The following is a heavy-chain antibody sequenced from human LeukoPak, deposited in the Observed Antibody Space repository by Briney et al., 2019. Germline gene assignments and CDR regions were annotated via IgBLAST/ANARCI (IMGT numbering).Heavy chain of an antibody. CDR2: IYTSGST. D-gene: IGHD3-10*01. V-gene: IGHV4-61*02. J-gene: IGHJ6*03. CDR1: GGSISSATYY. Sequence: SETLSLTCTVSGGSISSATYYWNWIRQPAGKGLEWIGRIYTSGSTNYNPSLKSRVTISVDTSKNQFSLKVSSVTAADTAVYYCARVFDSGSQAYFYYMDVWGKGTTVTIFS. CDR3: ARVFDSGSQAYFYYMDV.